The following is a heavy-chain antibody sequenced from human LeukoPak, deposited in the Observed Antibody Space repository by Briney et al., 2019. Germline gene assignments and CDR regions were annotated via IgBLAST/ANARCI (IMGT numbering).Heavy chain of an antibody. Sequence: GGSLRLSCAASGFTFSSYAMNWVRQAPGKGLEWVSGISGGGGSTYYTDSVKGRFTISRDNSTNTLYLKMNSLRADDTAVYYCAEHLGIWDAFDLWGQGTMVTVSS. CDR1: GFTFSSYA. J-gene: IGHJ3*01. CDR2: ISGGGGST. CDR3: AEHLGIWDAFDL. V-gene: IGHV3-23*01. D-gene: IGHD1-14*01.